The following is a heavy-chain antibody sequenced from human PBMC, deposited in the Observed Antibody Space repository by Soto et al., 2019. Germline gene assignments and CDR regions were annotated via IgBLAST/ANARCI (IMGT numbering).Heavy chain of an antibody. J-gene: IGHJ3*02. Sequence: ASVKVSCKASGYTFTSYGISWVRQAPGQGLEWMGWISAYNGNTNYAQKLQGRVTMTTDTSTSTAYMELRSLRSDDTAVYYCARTQPQSVFGAFDIWGQWTMVTVSS. CDR1: GYTFTSYG. D-gene: IGHD3-10*01. CDR3: ARTQPQSVFGAFDI. V-gene: IGHV1-18*01. CDR2: ISAYNGNT.